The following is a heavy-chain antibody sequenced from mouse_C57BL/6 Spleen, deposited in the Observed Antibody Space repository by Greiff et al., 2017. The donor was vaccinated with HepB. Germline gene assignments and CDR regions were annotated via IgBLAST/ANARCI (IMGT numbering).Heavy chain of an antibody. CDR2: IYPRSGNT. J-gene: IGHJ1*03. V-gene: IGHV1-81*01. Sequence: QVQLQQSGAELARPGASVKLSCKASGYTFTSYGISWVKQRTGQGLEWIGEIYPRSGNTYYNEKFKGKATLTADKSSSTAYMELRSLTSEDSAVYFCARSEGYDYDDGYWYFDVWGTGTTVTVSS. CDR3: ARSEGYDYDDGYWYFDV. CDR1: GYTFTSYG. D-gene: IGHD2-4*01.